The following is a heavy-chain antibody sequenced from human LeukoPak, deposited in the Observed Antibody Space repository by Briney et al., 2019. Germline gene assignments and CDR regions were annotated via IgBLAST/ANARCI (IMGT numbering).Heavy chain of an antibody. CDR1: GFTFDDYG. J-gene: IGHJ3*02. V-gene: IGHV3-20*04. D-gene: IGHD1-26*01. CDR3: AKSYSGSYWFDAFDI. Sequence: PGGSLRLSCAASGFTFDDYGMSWVRQAPGKGLEWVSGINWNGGSTGYADSVKGRFTISRDNAKNSLYLQMNSLRAEDTAVYYCAKSYSGSYWFDAFDIWGQGTMVTVSS. CDR2: INWNGGST.